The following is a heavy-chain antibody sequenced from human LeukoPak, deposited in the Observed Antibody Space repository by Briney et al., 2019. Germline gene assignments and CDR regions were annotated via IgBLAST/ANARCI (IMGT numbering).Heavy chain of an antibody. CDR1: GYTLTSYY. D-gene: IGHD6-6*01. V-gene: IGHV1-46*01. J-gene: IGHJ3*02. CDR2: INPTGGST. Sequence: GASVKVSCKASGYTLTSYYMHWVRQAPGQGLEWMGIINPTGGSTSYAQKFQGRVTMTRETSTSTVYMELSSLRSEDTAVYYCARDRLSSIAARRGGAFDIWGQGTMVTVSS. CDR3: ARDRLSSIAARRGGAFDI.